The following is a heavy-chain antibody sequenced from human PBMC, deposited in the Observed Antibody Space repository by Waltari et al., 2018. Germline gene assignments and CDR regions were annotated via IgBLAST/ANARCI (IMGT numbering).Heavy chain of an antibody. J-gene: IGHJ4*02. Sequence: QVQLVQSGAEVKKPGASVKVSCKASGYTFTGYYMHWVRQAPGQGIEWMGRIKPNSGGTNYAQKFQGRVTMTRDTSISTAYMELSRLRSDDTAVYYCARLSRSGYSRSFFDYWGQGTLVTVSS. CDR3: ARLSRSGYSRSFFDY. CDR1: GYTFTGYY. CDR2: IKPNSGGT. D-gene: IGHD3-22*01. V-gene: IGHV1-2*06.